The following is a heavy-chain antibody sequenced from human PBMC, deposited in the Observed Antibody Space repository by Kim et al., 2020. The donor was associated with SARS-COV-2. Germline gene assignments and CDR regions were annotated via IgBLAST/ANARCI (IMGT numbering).Heavy chain of an antibody. J-gene: IGHJ6*01. CDR3: ARDSAAVDSPNYYYGMGV. CDR2: IYTSGST. CDR1: GGSISSGSYY. D-gene: IGHD6-13*01. Sequence: SETLSLTCTVSGGSISSGSYYWSWIRQPAGKGLEWIGRIYTSGSTNYNPSLKSRVTISVDTSKNQFSLKLSSMTAADTGVYYCARDSAAVDSPNYYYGMGVLGQGTQVHGSS. V-gene: IGHV4-61*02.